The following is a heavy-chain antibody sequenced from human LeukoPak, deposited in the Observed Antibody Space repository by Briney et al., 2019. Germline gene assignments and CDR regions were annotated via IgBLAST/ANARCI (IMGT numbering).Heavy chain of an antibody. J-gene: IGHJ4*02. Sequence: SSETLSLTCTVSGGSISSYYWSWIRQPPGKGLEWIGYIYYSGSTNCNPSLKSRVTISVDTSKNQFSLKLSSVTAADTAVYYCARQGGSGSPDPYWGQGTLVTVSS. V-gene: IGHV4-59*08. D-gene: IGHD3-10*01. CDR2: IYYSGST. CDR3: ARQGGSGSPDPY. CDR1: GGSISSYY.